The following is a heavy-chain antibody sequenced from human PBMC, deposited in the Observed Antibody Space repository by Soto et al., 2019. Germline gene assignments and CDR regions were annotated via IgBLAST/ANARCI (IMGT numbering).Heavy chain of an antibody. CDR1: GFTFSSYA. CDR3: AKDLPIAAAGRVYFDY. Sequence: PGGSLRLSCAASGFTFSSYAMSWVRQAPGKGLEWVSAISGSGGSTYYADSVKGRFTISRDNSKNTLYLQMNSLRAEDTAVYYCAKDLPIAAAGRVYFDYWGQGTLVTVSS. D-gene: IGHD6-13*01. J-gene: IGHJ4*02. V-gene: IGHV3-23*01. CDR2: ISGSGGST.